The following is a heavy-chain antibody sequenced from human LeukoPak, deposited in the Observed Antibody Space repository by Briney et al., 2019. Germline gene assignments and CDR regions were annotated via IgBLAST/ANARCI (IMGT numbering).Heavy chain of an antibody. CDR2: IYYSGST. V-gene: IGHV4-59*01. CDR3: ARAFYPGYYSYMAV. D-gene: IGHD3-3*02. Sequence: SETLSLTCTVSGGSISSYYWSWIRQPPGKGLEWMGYIYYSGSTNYNPSLKSRVTISVDTSKNQFSLKLSSVTAADTAVYYCARAFYPGYYSYMAVWGKGTTVTVSS. J-gene: IGHJ6*03. CDR1: GGSISSYY.